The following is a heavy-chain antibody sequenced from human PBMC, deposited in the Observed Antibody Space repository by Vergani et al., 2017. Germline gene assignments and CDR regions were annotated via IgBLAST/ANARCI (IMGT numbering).Heavy chain of an antibody. Sequence: EVQLVQSGAEVKKPGESLKISCKGSGYSFNSYWIGWVRQMPGKGLEWMGIIYPGDSDTRYSPSFQGQVTISADKSISTAYLQWSSLKASDTAMYYCARRVTMVRGVISKYDAFDIWGQGTMVTVSS. J-gene: IGHJ3*02. D-gene: IGHD3-10*01. CDR3: ARRVTMVRGVISKYDAFDI. CDR1: GYSFNSYW. V-gene: IGHV5-51*01. CDR2: IYPGDSDT.